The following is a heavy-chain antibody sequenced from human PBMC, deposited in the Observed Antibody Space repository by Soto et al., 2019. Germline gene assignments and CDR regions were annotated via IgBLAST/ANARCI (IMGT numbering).Heavy chain of an antibody. D-gene: IGHD2-8*02. CDR1: GFTVSSYG. J-gene: IGHJ4*02. V-gene: IGHV3-30*03. CDR2: ISRDGGTK. CDR3: TGEVASGY. Sequence: QVQLVESGGGVVQPGRSLRLSCAASGFTVSSYGMHWVRQAPGKGLEWVAVISRDGGTKYYADSVKGRFTISRDNSRNTLFLEMNSLRGDVMAVYYCTGEVASGYWGQGTLVTVSS.